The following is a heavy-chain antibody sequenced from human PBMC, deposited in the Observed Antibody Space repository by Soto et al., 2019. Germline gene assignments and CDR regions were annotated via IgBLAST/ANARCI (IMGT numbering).Heavy chain of an antibody. CDR1: GFSLSDPTMG. CDR2: IFSNHEK. CDR3: ARLVRPGLVFTFDS. D-gene: IGHD3-10*02. Sequence: QVTLTESGPVLVRPTETLTLTCTVSGFSLSDPTMGVSWIRQAPGEALEWLVHIFSNHEKSYRASLQSRLSISNDVSANQVVLTMTDMGPGDTATYYCARLVRPGLVFTFDSWGQGTLVSVSS. V-gene: IGHV2-26*01. J-gene: IGHJ4*02.